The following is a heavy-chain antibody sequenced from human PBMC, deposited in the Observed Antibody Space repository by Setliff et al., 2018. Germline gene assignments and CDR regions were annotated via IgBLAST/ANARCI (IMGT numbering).Heavy chain of an antibody. V-gene: IGHV4-4*07. Sequence: SETLSLTCTVSGGSINNYYWSWIRQPAGKGLEWIGRVYSNVGTNFNASLKSRVTMSVDASKNQIYLKLMAVTAAERAVYYCASRNSDGGPEYFQHWGQGALVTVSS. J-gene: IGHJ1*01. CDR2: VYSNVGT. CDR3: ASRNSDGGPEYFQH. D-gene: IGHD1-26*01. CDR1: GGSINNYY.